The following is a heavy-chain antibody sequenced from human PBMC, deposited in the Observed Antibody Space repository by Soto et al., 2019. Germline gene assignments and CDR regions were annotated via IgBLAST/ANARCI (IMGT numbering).Heavy chain of an antibody. CDR3: ARHSNGDTIFGVVITYGMDV. Sequence: PSETLSLTCTVSGGSISSSSYYWGWIRQPPGKGLEWIGSIYYSGSTHYNPSLKSRVTISVDTSKNQFSLKLSSVTAADTAVYYCARHSNGDTIFGVVITYGMDVRGQGTTVTVSS. J-gene: IGHJ6*02. CDR1: GGSISSSSYY. D-gene: IGHD3-3*01. V-gene: IGHV4-39*01. CDR2: IYYSGST.